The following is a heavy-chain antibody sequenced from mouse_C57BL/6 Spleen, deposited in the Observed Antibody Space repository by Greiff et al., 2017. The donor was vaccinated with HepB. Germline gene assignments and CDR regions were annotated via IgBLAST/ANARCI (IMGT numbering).Heavy chain of an antibody. V-gene: IGHV1-19*01. CDR1: GYTFTDYY. CDR3: ARSDGYSDWYFDV. J-gene: IGHJ1*03. Sequence: EVKLQESGPVLVKPGASVKMSCKASGYTFTDYYMNWVKQSHGKSLEWIGVINPYNGGTSYNQKFKGKATLTVDKSSSTAYMELNSLTSEDSAVYYCARSDGYSDWYFDVWGTGTTVTVSS. CDR2: INPYNGGT. D-gene: IGHD2-3*01.